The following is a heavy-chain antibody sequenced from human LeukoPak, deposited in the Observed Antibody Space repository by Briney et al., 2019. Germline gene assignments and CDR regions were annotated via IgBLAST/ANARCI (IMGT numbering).Heavy chain of an antibody. CDR3: ARVNNFNPFDY. D-gene: IGHD1-1*01. CDR2: ISGYNDNT. V-gene: IGHV1-18*01. J-gene: IGHJ4*02. Sequence: ASVKVSCKASGYTFSSYGISWVRQAPGQGLEWMGWISGYNDNTKYYAQKLQGRVTMTTDTSTSTAYMELRSLRSDDTAVYYCARVNNFNPFDYWGQGTLVTVSS. CDR1: GYTFSSYG.